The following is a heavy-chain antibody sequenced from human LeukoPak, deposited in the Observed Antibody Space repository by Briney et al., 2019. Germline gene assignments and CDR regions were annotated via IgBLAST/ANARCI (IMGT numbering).Heavy chain of an antibody. CDR2: IVVGSGNT. CDR1: GFTFSNSA. J-gene: IGHJ4*02. CDR3: AVDVIYESD. V-gene: IGHV1-58*01. D-gene: IGHD2/OR15-2a*01. Sequence: SVKVSCKASGFTFSNSAVQWLRQARGQRLEWIGWIVVGSGNTNYAQKFQERVTITRDMSTSTAYMELSSLRSEDTAVYYCAVDVIYESDWSQGTLVTVSS.